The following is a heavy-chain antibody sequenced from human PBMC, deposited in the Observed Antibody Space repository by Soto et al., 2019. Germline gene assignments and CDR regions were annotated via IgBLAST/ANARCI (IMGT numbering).Heavy chain of an antibody. Sequence: SETLSLTCNVSGGSISSSGYHWAWIRQHPGKGLEWIGCIYYSGSTYYNPSLKSRVTISVDTSKNQFSLKLSSVTAADTAVYYCARTSDYGDYYFDYWGQGTLVTVSS. J-gene: IGHJ4*02. CDR3: ARTSDYGDYYFDY. D-gene: IGHD4-17*01. CDR2: IYYSGST. V-gene: IGHV4-31*03. CDR1: GGSISSSGYH.